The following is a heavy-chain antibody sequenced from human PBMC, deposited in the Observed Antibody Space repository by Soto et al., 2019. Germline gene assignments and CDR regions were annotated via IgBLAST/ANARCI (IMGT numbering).Heavy chain of an antibody. CDR3: ARRWGEGRVDY. J-gene: IGHJ4*02. D-gene: IGHD3-10*01. CDR1: GGSISNFY. Sequence: SETLSLTCTVSGGSISNFYWSWIRQPPGKGLEWIGYIYHSGSTYYNPSLKSRVTISVDRSKNQFSLKLSSVTAADTAVYYCARRWGEGRVDYWGQGTLVTVSS. V-gene: IGHV4-59*12. CDR2: IYHSGST.